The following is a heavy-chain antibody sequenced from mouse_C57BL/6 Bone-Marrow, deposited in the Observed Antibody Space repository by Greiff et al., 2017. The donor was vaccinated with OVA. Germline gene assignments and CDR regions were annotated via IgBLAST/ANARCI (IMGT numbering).Heavy chain of an antibody. J-gene: IGHJ4*01. V-gene: IGHV1-26*01. CDR1: GYTFTDYY. D-gene: IGHD5-5*01. CDR2: INPNNGGT. Sequence: EVQLQQSGPELVKPGASVKISCKASGYTFTDYYMNWVKQSHGKSLEWIGDINPNNGGTSYNQKFKGTATLTVDKSSSTAYMELRSLTSEDSAVYYCLPYAMDYWGQGTSVTVSS. CDR3: LPYAMDY.